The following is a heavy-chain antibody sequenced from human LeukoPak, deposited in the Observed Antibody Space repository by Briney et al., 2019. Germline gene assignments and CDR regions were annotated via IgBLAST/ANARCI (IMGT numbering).Heavy chain of an antibody. V-gene: IGHV4-59*01. CDR1: SGSISSYY. CDR2: VDHTGST. D-gene: IGHD4-11*01. J-gene: IGHJ6*03. Sequence: SETLSLTCTVSSGSISSYYWTWIRQPPGKGLEWIGYVDHTGSTKFNPSLNGRVSISRDTSKNFFSLRLRSVTAADTAVYFCARGRVSSSTWYSTYYYFFYMDFWGKGTTVTVSS. CDR3: ARGRVSSSTWYSTYYYFFYMDF.